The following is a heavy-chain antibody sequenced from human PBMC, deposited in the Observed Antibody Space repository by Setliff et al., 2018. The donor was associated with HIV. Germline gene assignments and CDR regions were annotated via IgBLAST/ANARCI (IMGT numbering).Heavy chain of an antibody. CDR3: ARGRTQWPNYNYFDP. D-gene: IGHD6-19*01. CDR2: IYTSGNT. CDR1: GGPISSTPYY. J-gene: IGHJ5*02. Sequence: SETLSLTCTVSGGPISSTPYYWSWIRQPAGKGLEWTGHIYTSGNTNYNPSLKSRVTISVDTSKSQFSLKLSSLTAADTAVYYCARGRTQWPNYNYFDPWGLGTLVTV. V-gene: IGHV4-61*09.